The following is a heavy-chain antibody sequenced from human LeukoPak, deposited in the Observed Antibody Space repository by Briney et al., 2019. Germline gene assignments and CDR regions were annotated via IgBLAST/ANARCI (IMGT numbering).Heavy chain of an antibody. Sequence: PSETLSLTCTVSGGSISSSSYYWGWIRQPPGKGLEWIGSIYYSGSTYYNPSLKSRVTISVDTSKNQFSLKLSSVTAADTAVYYCARDHCSGGSCYSAAGHFDYWGQGTLVTVSS. D-gene: IGHD2-15*01. V-gene: IGHV4-39*07. CDR2: IYYSGST. J-gene: IGHJ4*02. CDR3: ARDHCSGGSCYSAAGHFDY. CDR1: GGSISSSSYY.